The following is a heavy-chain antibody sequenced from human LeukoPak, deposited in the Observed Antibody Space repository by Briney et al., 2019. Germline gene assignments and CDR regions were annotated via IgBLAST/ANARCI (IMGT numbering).Heavy chain of an antibody. CDR3: ARVEGGDWGSSTSCYDY. J-gene: IGHJ4*02. CDR2: IYHSGST. D-gene: IGHD2-2*01. Sequence: PSETLSLTCTVSGYSISSGYYWGWIRQPPGKGLEWIGSIYHSGSTYYNPSLKSRVTISVDTSENQFSLKLSSVTAADTAVYYCARVEGGDWGSSTSCYDYWGQGTLVTVSS. CDR1: GYSISSGYY. V-gene: IGHV4-38-2*02.